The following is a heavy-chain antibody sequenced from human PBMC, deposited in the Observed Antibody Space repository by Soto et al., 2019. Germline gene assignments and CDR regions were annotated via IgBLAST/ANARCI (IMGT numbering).Heavy chain of an antibody. CDR1: GYTFTNYG. D-gene: IGHD2-21*01. V-gene: IGHV1-18*01. CDR3: AGVGAYGVRTSGHDY. Sequence: QVQLVQSGAEVKKPGASVKVSCKASGYTFTNYGISWVRQAPGQGLEWMGWISAYNGNTDYAQKLQGRVTMTTDTSTTTAYMELRSLSSDDTAVYYCAGVGAYGVRTSGHDYWGQGTLVTDSS. CDR2: ISAYNGNT. J-gene: IGHJ4*02.